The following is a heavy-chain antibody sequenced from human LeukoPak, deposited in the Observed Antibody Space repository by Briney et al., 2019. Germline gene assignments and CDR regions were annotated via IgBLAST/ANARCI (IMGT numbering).Heavy chain of an antibody. Sequence: SETLSLTCAVSGYSISSGYYWGWIRQPPGKGLEWIGSIYHSGSTYYNPSLKSRVTISVDTSKNQFSLKLSSVTAADTAVYYCARGDIVVVPAATFDPWGQGTLVTVSS. J-gene: IGHJ5*02. D-gene: IGHD2-2*01. V-gene: IGHV4-38-2*01. CDR1: GYSISSGYY. CDR2: IYHSGST. CDR3: ARGDIVVVPAATFDP.